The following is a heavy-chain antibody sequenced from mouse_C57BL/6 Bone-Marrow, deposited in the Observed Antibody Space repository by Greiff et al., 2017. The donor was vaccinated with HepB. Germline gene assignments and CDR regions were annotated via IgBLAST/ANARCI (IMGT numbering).Heavy chain of an antibody. CDR3: AREGSYSNYEGDYFDY. D-gene: IGHD2-5*01. J-gene: IGHJ2*01. Sequence: QVQLQQPGTELVKPGASVKLSCKASGYTFTSYWMHWVKQRPGQGLEWIGNINPSNGGTNYNEKFKSKATLTVDKSSSTAYMQLSSLTSEDSAVYYCAREGSYSNYEGDYFDYWGQGTTLTVSS. CDR1: GYTFTSYW. CDR2: INPSNGGT. V-gene: IGHV1-53*01.